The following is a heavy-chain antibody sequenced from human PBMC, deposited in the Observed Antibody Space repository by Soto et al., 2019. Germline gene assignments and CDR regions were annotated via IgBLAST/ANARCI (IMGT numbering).Heavy chain of an antibody. D-gene: IGHD3-22*01. J-gene: IGHJ4*02. CDR2: ISDRGGST. Sequence: PGGSLRLSCAASGFTLSNFAMSWVRQAPGKGLEWVAVISDRGGSTDYAASVKGRFTISRDNSNNTVYLQMNNQRAEDTAVYYCARDEYYYASSGYYRFDQWGQGTLVTVSS. V-gene: IGHV3-23*01. CDR3: ARDEYYYASSGYYRFDQ. CDR1: GFTLSNFA.